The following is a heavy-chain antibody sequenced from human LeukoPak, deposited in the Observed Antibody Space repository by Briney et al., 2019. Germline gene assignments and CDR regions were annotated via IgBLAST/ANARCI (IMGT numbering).Heavy chain of an antibody. J-gene: IGHJ4*02. CDR1: GFIVSKHW. Sequence: GSLRLSCAPSGFIVSKHWMGWVRQAPGKGAEGGANIKHDGSERYYVDSVKGRFTISRDNAKNSLYLQINSLRAEDTAVYYCARDGGHSTDFDYWGQGTLVTVSS. D-gene: IGHD2/OR15-2a*01. CDR2: IKHDGSER. CDR3: ARDGGHSTDFDY. V-gene: IGHV3-7*01.